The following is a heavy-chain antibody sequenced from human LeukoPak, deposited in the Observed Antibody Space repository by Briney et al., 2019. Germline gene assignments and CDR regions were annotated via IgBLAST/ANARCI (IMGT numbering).Heavy chain of an antibody. CDR2: ISSSATTI. Sequence: GGSLRLSCAVSGFTFSSYSMNWVRQAPGKGLEWVSYISSSATTIYYADAVKGRFTISRDNAKNLLYLQMNGLRDEDTAAFYCAPHRDGSFPFDYWGQGTLVTVSS. CDR3: APHRDGSFPFDY. V-gene: IGHV3-48*02. J-gene: IGHJ4*02. D-gene: IGHD5-24*01. CDR1: GFTFSSYS.